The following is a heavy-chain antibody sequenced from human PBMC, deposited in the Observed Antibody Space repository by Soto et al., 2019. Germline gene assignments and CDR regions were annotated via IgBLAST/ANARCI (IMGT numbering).Heavy chain of an antibody. Sequence: QVQLVQSGAEVKKPGASVKVSCKASGYTFTSYAMHWVRQAPGQRLEWMGWINACNGKTSSAQKFQGRVTITRDTSASTASIEQCSRRSEDNAFYYCSRDRGGDWGQGTMVTVSS. V-gene: IGHV1-3*01. CDR2: INACNGKT. J-gene: IGHJ4*02. CDR3: SRDRGGD. D-gene: IGHD3-16*01. CDR1: GYTFTSYA.